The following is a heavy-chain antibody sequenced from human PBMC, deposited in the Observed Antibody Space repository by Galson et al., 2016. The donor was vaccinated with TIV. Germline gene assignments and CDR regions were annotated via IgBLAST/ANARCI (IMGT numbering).Heavy chain of an antibody. V-gene: IGHV4-38-2*02. Sequence: ETLSLTCDVSGYSIKSGYYWGWIRQPPGKGLQWIGSIYESGTTCSNPSLKSRLTLSVDTSKNQFSLKLSSVTASDTAVYYCMREGSTVTMHHYFGMDVWGQGTSVTVSS. J-gene: IGHJ6*02. D-gene: IGHD4-17*01. CDR1: GYSIKSGYY. CDR2: IYESGTT. CDR3: MREGSTVTMHHYFGMDV.